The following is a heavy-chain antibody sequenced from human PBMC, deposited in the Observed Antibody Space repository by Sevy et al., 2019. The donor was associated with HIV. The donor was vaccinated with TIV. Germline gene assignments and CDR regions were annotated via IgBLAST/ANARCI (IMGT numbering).Heavy chain of an antibody. CDR3: ARDHLSQGLDP. J-gene: IGHJ5*02. Sequence: SETLSLSCSVSGASITGYYWSWIRQPPGKGLEWSGYIFHSGDSNYNPSLKSRVAMSVDTSKNQFSLRLASVSAADTAVYYCARDHLSQGLDPWGQGILVTVSS. D-gene: IGHD3-3*02. CDR1: GASITGYY. CDR2: IFHSGDS. V-gene: IGHV4-59*12.